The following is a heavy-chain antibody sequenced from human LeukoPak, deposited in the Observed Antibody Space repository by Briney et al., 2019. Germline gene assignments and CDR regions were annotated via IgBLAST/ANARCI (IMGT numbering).Heavy chain of an antibody. CDR1: GGSISSYY. CDR3: ARSGYSYDSAVYWNFDL. V-gene: IGHV4-59*01. CDR2: VSYSGTT. D-gene: IGHD5-18*01. J-gene: IGHJ2*01. Sequence: SETLSLTCTVSGGSISSYYWTWIRQRPGKGLEWIGYVSYSGTTKYNPSLKSRVTMSVDMSKNRLSLRLTSVTAADTAVYYCARSGYSYDSAVYWNFDLWGRGTLVTVSS.